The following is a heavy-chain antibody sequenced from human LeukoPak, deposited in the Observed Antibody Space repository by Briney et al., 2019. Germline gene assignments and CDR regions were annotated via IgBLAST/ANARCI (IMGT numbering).Heavy chain of an antibody. D-gene: IGHD5-24*01. CDR2: INPNSGGT. Sequence: ASVKVSCKVSGYTFTGYYMHWVRQAPGQGLEWMGWINPNSGGTNYAQKFQGRVTMTRDASISTAYMELSRLRSGDTAVYYCARGRDGYNFLLFDYWGQGTLVTVSS. CDR1: GYTFTGYY. V-gene: IGHV1-2*02. J-gene: IGHJ4*02. CDR3: ARGRDGYNFLLFDY.